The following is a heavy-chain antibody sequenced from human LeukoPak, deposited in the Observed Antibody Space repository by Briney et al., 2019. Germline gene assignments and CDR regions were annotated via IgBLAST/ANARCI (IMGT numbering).Heavy chain of an antibody. CDR2: IYYSGST. D-gene: IGHD6-19*01. J-gene: IGHJ2*01. CDR3: AHSSGWEWYFDL. CDR1: GGSISSYH. Sequence: PSETLSLTCTVSGGSISSYHWSWIRQPPGKGLEWIGYIYYSGSTNYNPSLKSRVTISVDTSKNQFSLKLSSVTAADTAVYYCAHSSGWEWYFDLWGRGTLDTVSS. V-gene: IGHV4-59*01.